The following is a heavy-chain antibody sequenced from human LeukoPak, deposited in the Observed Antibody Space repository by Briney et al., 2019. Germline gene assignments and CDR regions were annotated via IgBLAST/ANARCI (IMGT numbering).Heavy chain of an antibody. CDR1: GGSISSGSYY. CDR2: IYHSGST. V-gene: IGHV4-39*01. CDR3: ARRVYYGSVWFDP. J-gene: IGHJ5*02. Sequence: SETLSLTCTVSGGSISSGSYYWRWIRQPPGKGLEWIGSIYHSGSTYYNPSLKSRVTISVDTSKNQFSLKLSSVTAADTAVYYCARRVYYGSVWFDPWGQGTLVTVSS. D-gene: IGHD3-10*01.